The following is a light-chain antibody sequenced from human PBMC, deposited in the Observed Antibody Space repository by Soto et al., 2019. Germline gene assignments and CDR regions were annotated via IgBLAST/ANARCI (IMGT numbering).Light chain of an antibody. CDR2: EVS. Sequence: QSVLTQPASVSGSTGQSITISCTGTSSDVGGYNYVSWYQQHPGKAPKLMIYEVSNRPSGVSNRFSGSKSGNTASLTISGLHAEDEADYYCSSYTSSSTLVFGGGTKLTVL. CDR3: SSYTSSSTLV. J-gene: IGLJ2*01. CDR1: SSDVGGYNY. V-gene: IGLV2-14*01.